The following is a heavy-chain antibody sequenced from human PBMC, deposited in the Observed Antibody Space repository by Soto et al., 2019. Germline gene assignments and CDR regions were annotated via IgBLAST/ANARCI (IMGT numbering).Heavy chain of an antibody. D-gene: IGHD3-22*01. V-gene: IGHV1-8*01. CDR2: MNPNSGNT. Sequence: QVQLVQSGAEVKKPGASVKVSCKASGYTFNSYDINWVRQDTGQGLEWMGWMNPNSGNTGYAQKFQGRVTMTRNTSISTAYMELSRLRSEDTAVYYCAGEGNYYDSSGYFGPWFDPWGQGTLVTVSS. J-gene: IGHJ5*02. CDR1: GYTFNSYD. CDR3: AGEGNYYDSSGYFGPWFDP.